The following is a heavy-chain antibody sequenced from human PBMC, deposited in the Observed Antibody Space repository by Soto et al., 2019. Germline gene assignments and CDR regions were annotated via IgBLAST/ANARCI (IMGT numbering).Heavy chain of an antibody. D-gene: IGHD6-6*01. Sequence: PSETLSLTCSIYSGSFSGYYWSWIRQPPGKGLEWIGYIHYSGSTNYNASLKSRVTISVDTSKNQFSLKLRSVTAADTAVYYCARGGLAARKGKWFDPWGQGTLVTVSS. CDR2: IHYSGST. CDR1: SGSFSGYY. CDR3: ARGGLAARKGKWFDP. J-gene: IGHJ5*02. V-gene: IGHV4-59*01.